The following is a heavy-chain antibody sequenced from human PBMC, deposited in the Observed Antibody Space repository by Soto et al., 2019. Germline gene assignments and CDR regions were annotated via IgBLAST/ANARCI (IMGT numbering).Heavy chain of an antibody. D-gene: IGHD4-4*01. CDR2: IYYSGST. V-gene: IGHV4-59*08. CDR1: GVSISSHY. J-gene: IGHJ4*02. CDR3: VRVTAYYFDY. Sequence: SETLSLTCTVSGVSISSHYWRWIRQPPGKGLEWIGYIYYSGSTNYNPFLKSRVTISVDTSKNQFSLKLSSVTAADTAVYYCVRVTAYYFDYWGQGTLVTVSS.